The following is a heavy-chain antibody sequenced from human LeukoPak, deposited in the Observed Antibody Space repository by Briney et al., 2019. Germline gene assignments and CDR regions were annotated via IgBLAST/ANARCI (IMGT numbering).Heavy chain of an antibody. J-gene: IGHJ4*02. CDR3: ARAHLPMVRGSFPVIY. CDR2: ISSSGSTI. V-gene: IGHV3-11*04. CDR1: GFTVNRNY. D-gene: IGHD3-10*01. Sequence: GGSLRLSCAVSGFTVNRNYMSWIRQAPGKGLEWVSYISSSGSTIYYADSVKGRFTISRDNAKNSLYLQMNSLRAEDTAVYYCARAHLPMVRGSFPVIYWGQGTLVTVSS.